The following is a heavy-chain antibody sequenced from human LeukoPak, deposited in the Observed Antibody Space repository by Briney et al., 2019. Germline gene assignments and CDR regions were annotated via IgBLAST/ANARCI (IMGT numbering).Heavy chain of an antibody. J-gene: IGHJ6*04. CDR2: IYNSGST. V-gene: IGHV4-59*01. Sequence: SETLSLTCTVSGGSISSYYWSWIRQPPGKGLEWIGYIYNSGSTNYNPSLKSRVTISVDTSKNQFSLKLSSVTAADTAVYYCARGSDTAMGVDYYYGMDVWGKGTTVTVSS. CDR1: GGSISSYY. D-gene: IGHD5-18*01. CDR3: ARGSDTAMGVDYYYGMDV.